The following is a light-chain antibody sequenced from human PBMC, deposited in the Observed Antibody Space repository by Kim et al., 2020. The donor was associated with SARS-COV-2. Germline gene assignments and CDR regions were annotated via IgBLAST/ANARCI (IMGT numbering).Light chain of an antibody. CDR2: GAS. J-gene: IGKJ2*01. CDR3: QQYNNWPQT. V-gene: IGKV3-15*01. CDR1: QSVRSN. Sequence: SVSPGERATRSCRASQSVRSNLAWYQQKPGQAPRLLSYGASTRATGITARFSGSGSGTEFTLTISSLQSEDFAVYYCQQYNNWPQTFGQGTKLEI.